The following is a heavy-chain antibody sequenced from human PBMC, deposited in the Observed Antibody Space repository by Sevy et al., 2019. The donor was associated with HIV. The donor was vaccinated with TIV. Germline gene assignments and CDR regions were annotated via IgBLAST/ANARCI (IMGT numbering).Heavy chain of an antibody. Sequence: GGSLRLSCAASGFTCSKYSMSWVRQPPGKGLEWVSTLSFGCDEINYADSVKGRFTISRDNSKSSVYLQMNNLRPEDTAVYYCAREGCTKPHDYWGQGTLVTVSS. J-gene: IGHJ4*02. CDR1: GFTCSKYS. CDR3: AREGCTKPHDY. CDR2: LSFGCDEI. D-gene: IGHD2-8*01. V-gene: IGHV3-23*01.